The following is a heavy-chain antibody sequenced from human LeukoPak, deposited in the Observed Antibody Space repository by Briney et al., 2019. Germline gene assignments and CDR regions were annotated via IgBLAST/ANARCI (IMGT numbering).Heavy chain of an antibody. Sequence: GGSLRLSCAASGFTFSSYAMSWVRQAPGKGLEWVSAISGSGGSTYYADSVKGRFTISRDNSKNTPYLQMNSLRAEDTAVYYCASQGGAVVVVAATGYFDYWGQGTLVTVSS. CDR1: GFTFSSYA. D-gene: IGHD2-15*01. CDR2: ISGSGGST. V-gene: IGHV3-23*01. CDR3: ASQGGAVVVVAATGYFDY. J-gene: IGHJ4*02.